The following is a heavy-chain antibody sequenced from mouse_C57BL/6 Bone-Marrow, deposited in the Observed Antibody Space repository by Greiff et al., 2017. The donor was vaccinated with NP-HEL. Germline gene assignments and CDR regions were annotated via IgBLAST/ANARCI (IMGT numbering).Heavy chain of an antibody. CDR2: INPNNGGT. V-gene: IGHV1-26*01. J-gene: IGHJ1*03. Sequence: VQLQQSGPELVKPGASVKISCKASGYTFTDYYMNWVKQSHGKSLEWIGDINPNNGGTSYNQKFKGKATLTVDKSSSTAYMELRSLTSEDSAVYYCAREDLIYYYGSSYVRYFDVWGTGTTVTVSS. CDR1: GYTFTDYY. D-gene: IGHD1-1*01. CDR3: AREDLIYYYGSSYVRYFDV.